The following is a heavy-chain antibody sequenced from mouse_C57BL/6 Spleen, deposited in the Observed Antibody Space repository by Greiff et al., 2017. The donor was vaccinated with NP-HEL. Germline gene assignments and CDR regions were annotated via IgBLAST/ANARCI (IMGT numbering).Heavy chain of an antibody. CDR1: GYAFSSSW. CDR2: IYPGDGDT. V-gene: IGHV1-82*01. Sequence: QVQLQQSGPELVKPGASVKISCKASGYAFSSSWMNWVKQRPGKGLEWIGRIYPGDGDTNYNGKFKGKATLTADKSSSTAYMQLSSLTSEDSAVYFCAPYGNYEMDYWGQGTSVTVSS. D-gene: IGHD2-1*01. J-gene: IGHJ4*01. CDR3: APYGNYEMDY.